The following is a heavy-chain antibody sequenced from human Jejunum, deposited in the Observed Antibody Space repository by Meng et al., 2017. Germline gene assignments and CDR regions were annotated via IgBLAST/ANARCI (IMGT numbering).Heavy chain of an antibody. J-gene: IGHJ5*02. Sequence: GESLKISCAVSRFTFRHFAMSWVRQAPGKGLEWVSAISGGGGATYDADPVKGRFIISRDNSKTTLDLQMNSLRADDAAVYYCAKDRGDTWRTASLFDPWGQGTLVTVSS. V-gene: IGHV3-23*01. CDR3: AKDRGDTWRTASLFDP. CDR2: ISGGGGAT. CDR1: RFTFRHFA. D-gene: IGHD3-10*01.